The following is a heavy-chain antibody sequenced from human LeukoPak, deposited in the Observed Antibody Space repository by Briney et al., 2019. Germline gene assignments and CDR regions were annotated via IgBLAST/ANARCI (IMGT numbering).Heavy chain of an antibody. V-gene: IGHV1-2*02. CDR2: INPNSGGT. D-gene: IGHD3-10*01. J-gene: IGHJ4*02. CDR1: GYTFTDYW. Sequence: SVTVSCKASGYTFTDYWMHWVRQAPGQGLEWMGWINPNSGGTKYAQKFQGRVTMTRDTSISTAYMELSRLRSDDTAMYYCAPGGAIDYWGQGTLVTVSS. CDR3: APGGAIDY.